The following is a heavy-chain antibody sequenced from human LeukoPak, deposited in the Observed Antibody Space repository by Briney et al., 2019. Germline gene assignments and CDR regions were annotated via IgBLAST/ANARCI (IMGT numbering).Heavy chain of an antibody. J-gene: IGHJ4*02. CDR3: ARGGLMTTVTTELDY. V-gene: IGHV1-69*05. CDR1: GGTFSSYA. D-gene: IGHD4-17*01. CDR2: IIPIFGTA. Sequence: SVKVSCXASGGTFSSYAISWVRQAPGQGLEWMGGIIPIFGTANYAQKFQGRVTITTDESTSTAYMELSSLRSEDTAVYYCARGGLMTTVTTELDYWGQGTLVTVSS.